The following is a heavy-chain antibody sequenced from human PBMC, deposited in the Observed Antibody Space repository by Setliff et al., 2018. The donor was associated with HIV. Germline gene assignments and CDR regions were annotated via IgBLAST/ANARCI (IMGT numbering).Heavy chain of an antibody. Sequence: SVKVSCKASGGTFSSYAISWVRQAPRQGLEWMGGIIPIFGTANYAQKFQGRVTITADESTSTAYMELSSLRSEDTAVYYCARGPYSSGWYYNYWGQGTLVTVSS. J-gene: IGHJ4*02. CDR2: IIPIFGTA. D-gene: IGHD6-19*01. CDR1: GGTFSSYA. V-gene: IGHV1-69*13. CDR3: ARGPYSSGWYYNY.